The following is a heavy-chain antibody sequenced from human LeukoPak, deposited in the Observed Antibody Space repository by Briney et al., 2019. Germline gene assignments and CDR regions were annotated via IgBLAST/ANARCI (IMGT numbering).Heavy chain of an antibody. V-gene: IGHV3-7*01. CDR3: AKDLHYGSADY. Sequence: GGSLRLSCEASGFSFSRYWMSWVRQAPVRGLEWVANIKPDGSEIYYVDSVKGRFTISRDNAKNALYLQMNSLRAEDTAVYYCAKDLHYGSADYWGQGTLVTVSS. CDR2: IKPDGSEI. CDR1: GFSFSRYW. J-gene: IGHJ4*02. D-gene: IGHD3-10*01.